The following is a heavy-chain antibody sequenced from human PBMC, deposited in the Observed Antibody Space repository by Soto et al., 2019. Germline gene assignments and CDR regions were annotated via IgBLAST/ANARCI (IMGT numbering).Heavy chain of an antibody. Sequence: SETLSLTCTVSDGSVSSGSYYWSWIRQPPGKGLDWIGYIYYSGSTNYNPSLKSRVTISVDTSKNQFSLKLSSVTAADTAVYYCARELGWAGMDVWGQGTTVTVSS. CDR2: IYYSGST. CDR1: DGSVSSGSYY. J-gene: IGHJ6*02. CDR3: ARELGWAGMDV. D-gene: IGHD7-27*01. V-gene: IGHV4-61*01.